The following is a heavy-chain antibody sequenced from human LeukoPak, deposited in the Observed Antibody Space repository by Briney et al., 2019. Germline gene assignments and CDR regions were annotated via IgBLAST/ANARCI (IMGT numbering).Heavy chain of an antibody. V-gene: IGHV3-48*04. CDR3: ARAYSNYDYYYYYMDV. CDR2: IRSGSSSI. J-gene: IGHJ6*03. D-gene: IGHD4-11*01. CDR1: GFTFSTYS. Sequence: PEGSLRLSCAASGFTFSTYSMNWVRQAPGEGREWVSFIRSGSSSIYYADSVKGRFTISRDNAKKSLYVQMNSLRAEDTAVYYCARAYSNYDYYYYYMDVWGKGTTVTVSS.